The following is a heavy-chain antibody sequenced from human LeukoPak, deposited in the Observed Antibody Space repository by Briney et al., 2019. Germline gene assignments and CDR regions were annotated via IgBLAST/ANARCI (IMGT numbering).Heavy chain of an antibody. V-gene: IGHV4-38-2*01. CDR2: IYYSGST. CDR1: NDSISSGYY. D-gene: IGHD3-22*01. CDR3: ARNVTSYYDSRGYYAFDV. J-gene: IGHJ3*01. Sequence: IPSETLSLTCAVSNDSISSGYYWGWIRQPPGKGLEWIGSIYYSGSTPYNPSLKSRVTISVDTSKNHFSLRLSSVTAADTAVYYCARNVTSYYDSRGYYAFDVWGPGTMVTVSS.